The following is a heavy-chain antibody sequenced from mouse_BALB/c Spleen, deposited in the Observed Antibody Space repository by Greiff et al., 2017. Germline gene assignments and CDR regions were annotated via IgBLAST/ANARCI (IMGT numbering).Heavy chain of an antibody. D-gene: IGHD2-1*01. J-gene: IGHJ3*01. Sequence: VQLQQSGAELAKPGASVKMSCKASGYTFTSYWMHWVKQRPGQGLEWIGYINPSTGYTEYNQKFKDKATLTADKSSSTAYMQLSSLTSEDSAVYYCARLLWSDWFAYGGQGTLVTVSA. V-gene: IGHV1-7*01. CDR3: ARLLWSDWFAY. CDR1: GYTFTSYW. CDR2: INPSTGYT.